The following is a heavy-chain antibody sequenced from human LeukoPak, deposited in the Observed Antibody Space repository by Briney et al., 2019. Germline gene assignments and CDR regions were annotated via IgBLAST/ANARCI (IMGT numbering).Heavy chain of an antibody. Sequence: SETLSLTCTVSGGSISSYYWSWIRQPAGKGLEWIGRIYTSGSTNYDPSLKSRVTMSVDTSKNQFSLKLSSVTAADTAVYYCARVYSINYYYYYMDVWGKGTTVTVSS. CDR2: IYTSGST. D-gene: IGHD1-14*01. CDR3: ARVYSINYYYYYMDV. CDR1: GGSISSYY. J-gene: IGHJ6*03. V-gene: IGHV4-4*07.